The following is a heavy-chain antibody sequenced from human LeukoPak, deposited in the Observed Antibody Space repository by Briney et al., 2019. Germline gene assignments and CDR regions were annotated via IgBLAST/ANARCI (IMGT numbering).Heavy chain of an antibody. CDR2: IYYSGST. CDR1: GGSISSSSYY. Sequence: SETLSLTCTVSGGSISSSSYYWGWIRQPPGKGLEWIGSIYYSGSTYYNPPLKSRVTISVDTSKNQFSLKLSSVTAADTAVYYCARVVVVWYYYYYYMDVWGKGTTVTVSS. V-gene: IGHV4-39*07. J-gene: IGHJ6*03. CDR3: ARVVVVWYYYYYYMDV. D-gene: IGHD2-21*01.